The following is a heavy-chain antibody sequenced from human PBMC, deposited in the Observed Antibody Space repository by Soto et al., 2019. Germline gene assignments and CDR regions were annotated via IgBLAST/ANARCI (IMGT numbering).Heavy chain of an antibody. J-gene: IGHJ6*02. D-gene: IGHD6-19*01. CDR3: ARSRRGAYSSGWYSLSGYYNYGIDV. V-gene: IGHV5-51*01. CDR2: IYPGDSDT. CDR1: GYSFSTYW. Sequence: EVQLVQSGAEMKKPGESLKISCKASGYSFSTYWIGWVRQMPGKGLEWMGIIYPGDSDTKYSPSLQGQVTISADTSISPAYLRWTSLKASDTALYYCARSRRGAYSSGWYSLSGYYNYGIDVWGQGTKVTVSS.